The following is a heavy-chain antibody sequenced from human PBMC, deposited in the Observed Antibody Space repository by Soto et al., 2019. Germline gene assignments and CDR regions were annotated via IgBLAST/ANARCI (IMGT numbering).Heavy chain of an antibody. D-gene: IGHD3-22*01. V-gene: IGHV3-30*03. CDR3: ARSHLYSDSSGYPDY. CDR2: ISYDGSNK. Sequence: GGSLRLSCAASGFTFSSYGMHWVRQAPGKGLEWVAVISYDGSNKYYADSVKGRFTISRDNAKNSLYLQMNSLRAEDTAVYYSARSHLYSDSSGYPDYWGQGTLVTVSS. J-gene: IGHJ4*02. CDR1: GFTFSSYG.